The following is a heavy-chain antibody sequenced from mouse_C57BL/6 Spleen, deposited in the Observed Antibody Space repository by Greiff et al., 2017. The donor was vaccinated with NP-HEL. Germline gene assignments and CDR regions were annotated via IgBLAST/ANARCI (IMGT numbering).Heavy chain of an antibody. D-gene: IGHD2-1*01. CDR3: ARVGDTYGNYDYFDY. J-gene: IGHJ2*01. CDR1: GYTFTGYW. Sequence: QVQLQQPGAELVRPGSSVKLSCKASGYTFTGYWMHWVKQRPIQGLEWIGNIYPSGSDTTYNQKFKDKATFTADKSSSTAYMQLSSLTSEDSAVYDGARVGDTYGNYDYFDYWGQGTTLTVSS. V-gene: IGHV1-52*01. CDR2: IYPSGSDT.